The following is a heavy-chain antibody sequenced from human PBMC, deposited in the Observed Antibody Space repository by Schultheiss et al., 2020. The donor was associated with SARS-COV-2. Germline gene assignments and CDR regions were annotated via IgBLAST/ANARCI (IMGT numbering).Heavy chain of an antibody. CDR3: ARFGGYYYDSTVYH. J-gene: IGHJ5*02. Sequence: SETLSLTCTVSGYSISSDYYWGWIRQPPGKGLEWIGNMHHSGSTYYNPSLKSRVTISVDTSKNQFSLKLSSVTAADTAVYYCARFGGYYYDSTVYHWGQGTLVTVSS. D-gene: IGHD3-22*01. V-gene: IGHV4-38-2*02. CDR1: GYSISSDYY. CDR2: MHHSGST.